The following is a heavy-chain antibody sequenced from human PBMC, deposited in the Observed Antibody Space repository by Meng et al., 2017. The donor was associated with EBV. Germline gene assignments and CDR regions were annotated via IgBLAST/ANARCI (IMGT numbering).Heavy chain of an antibody. D-gene: IGHD3-10*01. CDR1: GGPFRYYA. CDR2: FLPRLGAP. CDR3: ASESGRGYTPDY. J-gene: IGHJ4*02. V-gene: IGHV1-69*01. Sequence: QVQVVQSADEVKKPGSSVKVSCKTSGGPFRYYAISWVRQAPGQGLEWLGGFLPRLGAPNYAQKFHGRVKITADESTSTHYMDLSSLRSEDTAIYYCASESGRGYTPDYWGQGTLVTVSS.